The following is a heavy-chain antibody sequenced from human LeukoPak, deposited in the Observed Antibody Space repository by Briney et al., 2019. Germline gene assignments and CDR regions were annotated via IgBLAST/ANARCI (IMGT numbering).Heavy chain of an antibody. Sequence: GGSLRLSCAASGFTFSSYAMHGVRQAPGKGLEWVAVISYDGSNKYYGDSVKGRFTISRDNSKNTLYLQMNSLRAEDTAVYYCARGVVVVAATNDYWGQGTLVTVSS. V-gene: IGHV3-30*04. CDR1: GFTFSSYA. J-gene: IGHJ4*02. CDR2: ISYDGSNK. D-gene: IGHD2-15*01. CDR3: ARGVVVVAATNDY.